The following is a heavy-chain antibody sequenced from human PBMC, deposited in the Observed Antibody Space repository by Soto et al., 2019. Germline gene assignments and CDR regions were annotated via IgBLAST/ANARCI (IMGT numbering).Heavy chain of an antibody. D-gene: IGHD4-17*01. CDR2: IYYSGSP. V-gene: IGHV4-31*03. Sequence: QVQLQESGPGLVKPSQTLSLTCTVSGGSISSGGYYWSWIRQHPGQGLEWIGYIYYSGSPYYNPSLKSRVTISVDTSKNQFSLKLSSVTAADTGVDYCASEKVGDYLHYGMDVWGQGTTLTVSS. CDR3: ASEKVGDYLHYGMDV. CDR1: GGSISSGGYY. J-gene: IGHJ6*02.